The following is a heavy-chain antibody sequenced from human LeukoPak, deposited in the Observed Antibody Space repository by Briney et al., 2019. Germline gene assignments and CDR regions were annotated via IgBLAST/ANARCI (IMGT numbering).Heavy chain of an antibody. CDR2: ISSSGSTI. CDR1: GFTFSDYY. J-gene: IGHJ4*02. D-gene: IGHD1-26*01. V-gene: IGHV3-11*01. CDR3: ARDRRAGSYDY. Sequence: GGSLRLSCAASGFTFSDYYMSWIHQAPGKGLEWVSYISSSGSTIYYADSVKGRFTISRDNAKNSLYLQMNSLRAEDTAVYYCARDRRAGSYDYWGQGTLVTVSS.